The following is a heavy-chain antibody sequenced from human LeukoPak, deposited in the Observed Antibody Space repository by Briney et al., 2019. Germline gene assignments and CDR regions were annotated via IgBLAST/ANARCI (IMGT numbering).Heavy chain of an antibody. J-gene: IGHJ5*02. Sequence: ESGPTLVKPTQTLTLTCTFSGFSLSNSGVGVGWIRQPPGKALEWLALIYWDDDKRYSPSLKSRLTITKDTSKNQVVLTMTNMDPVDTATYYCAHTTKRIRRLQLQRSWFDPWGQGTLVTVSS. CDR2: IYWDDDK. CDR1: GFSLSNSGVG. V-gene: IGHV2-5*02. D-gene: IGHD5-24*01. CDR3: AHTTKRIRRLQLQRSWFDP.